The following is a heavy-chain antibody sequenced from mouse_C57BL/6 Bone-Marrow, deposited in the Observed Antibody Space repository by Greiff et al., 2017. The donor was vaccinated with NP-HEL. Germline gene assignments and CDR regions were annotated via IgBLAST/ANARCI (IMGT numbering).Heavy chain of an antibody. D-gene: IGHD1-1*01. CDR2: IYPRDGST. J-gene: IGHJ1*03. Sequence: QVQLQQSGPELVKPGASVKLSCKASGYTFTSYDINWVKPRPGQGLEWIGWIYPRDGSTQYNEKFKGKATLTVDTSSSTAYMELHSLTSEDSAVYFCARRYYYGSSIYWYFDVWGTGTTVTVSS. CDR3: ARRYYYGSSIYWYFDV. V-gene: IGHV1-85*01. CDR1: GYTFTSYD.